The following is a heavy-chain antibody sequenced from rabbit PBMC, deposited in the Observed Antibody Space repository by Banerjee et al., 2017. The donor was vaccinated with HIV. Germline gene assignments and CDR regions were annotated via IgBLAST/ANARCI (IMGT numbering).Heavy chain of an antibody. V-gene: IGHV1S45*01. D-gene: IGHD1-1*01. Sequence: QEQLEESGGDLVKPEGSLTLTCTASGFSFSSSYWICWVRQAPGKGLEWIACIDAAVIEDTYYATWAKGRFTISKPSSTTVTLQMTSLTAADTATYFCARSSNGAYNLWGQGTLVTVS. CDR2: IDAAVIEDT. CDR3: ARSSNGAYNL. CDR1: GFSFSSSYW. J-gene: IGHJ4*01.